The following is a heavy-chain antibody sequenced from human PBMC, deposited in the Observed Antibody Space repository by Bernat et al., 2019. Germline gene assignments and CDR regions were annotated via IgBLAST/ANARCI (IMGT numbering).Heavy chain of an antibody. D-gene: IGHD6-19*01. CDR2: ISSSSYI. J-gene: IGHJ4*02. CDR1: GFTFSSYS. Sequence: EVQLVESGGGLVKPGGSLRLSCAASGFTFSSYSMNWVRQAPGKGLEWVSSISSSSYIYYADSVKGRFTISRDNAKNSLYLQMNSLRAEDTAVYYCARDYYSRAVAGTGTSYWGQGTLVTVSS. V-gene: IGHV3-21*01. CDR3: ARDYYSRAVAGTGTSY.